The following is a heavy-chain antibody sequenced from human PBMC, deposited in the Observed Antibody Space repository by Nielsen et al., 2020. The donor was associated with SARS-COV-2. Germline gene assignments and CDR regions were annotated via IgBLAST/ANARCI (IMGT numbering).Heavy chain of an antibody. J-gene: IGHJ4*02. CDR3: ARGVMTTVYIKDDY. D-gene: IGHD4-17*01. CDR2: ISSSSSYT. V-gene: IGHV3-11*06. CDR1: GFTFNDYY. Sequence: GESLKISCAASGFTFNDYYMSWIRQAPGKGLEWVSYISSSSSYTNYADSVKGRFTISRDNAENSLYLQMNSLRAEDTAVYYCARGVMTTVYIKDDYWGQGTLVTVSS.